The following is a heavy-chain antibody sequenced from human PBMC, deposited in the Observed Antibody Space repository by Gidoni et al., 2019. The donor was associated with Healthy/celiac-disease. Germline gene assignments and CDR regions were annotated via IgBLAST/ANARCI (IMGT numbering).Heavy chain of an antibody. CDR2: IDPSDSYT. V-gene: IGHV5-10-1*03. CDR1: GNSFTIYW. D-gene: IGHD2-21*02. J-gene: IGHJ6*02. Sequence: EVQLVQSGAEVKKPGESLRISCKGSGNSFTIYWISWVRQMPGKCLEWMGRIDPSDSYTNYSPSFQGHVTISADKSISTAYLQWSSLKASDTAMYYCASTDCGGDCYSPLYYYYGMDVWGQGTTVTVSS. CDR3: ASTDCGGDCYSPLYYYYGMDV.